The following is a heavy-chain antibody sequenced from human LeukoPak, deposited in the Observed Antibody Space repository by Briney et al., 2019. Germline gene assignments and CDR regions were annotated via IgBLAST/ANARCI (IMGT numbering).Heavy chain of an antibody. CDR3: AKAPVTTCSGAYCYPFDY. Sequence: GGSLRLSCAASGFTVSSNYVSWVRQAPGKGLEWVSAISVSGNTYHADSVKGRFTISRDSSKNTLYLQMNSVRAGDAAVYYCAKAPVTTCSGAYCYPFDYWSQGTLVTVSS. V-gene: IGHV3-53*01. D-gene: IGHD2-15*01. CDR1: GFTVSSNY. J-gene: IGHJ4*02. CDR2: ISVSGNT.